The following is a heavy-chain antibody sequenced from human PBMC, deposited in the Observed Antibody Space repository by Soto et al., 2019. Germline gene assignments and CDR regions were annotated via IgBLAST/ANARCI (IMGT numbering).Heavy chain of an antibody. CDR3: ATGLLRYYAY. J-gene: IGHJ4*01. CDR2: ISGSGGST. V-gene: IGHV3-23*01. D-gene: IGHD3-9*01. Sequence: GGSLRLSCAASGFTFSSYAMSWVRQAPGKGLEWVSAISGSGGSTYYADSVKGRFTISRDNSKNTLYLQMNSLNTEDTAVYYCATGLLRYYAYWGHGTLVTVSS. CDR1: GFTFSSYA.